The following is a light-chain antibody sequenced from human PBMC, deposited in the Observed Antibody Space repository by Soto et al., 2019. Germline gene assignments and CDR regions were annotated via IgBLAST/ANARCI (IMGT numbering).Light chain of an antibody. CDR3: QQYVTSPSIT. CDR2: GAS. CDR1: RRVGSNY. Sequence: EIVLTQSPGNLSLSPGERATLSCRASRRVGSNYLAWYKHVPGQAPSLLIYGASRRASGTPHRFSGSGSERAFTLAISGLEPADFGVYYCQQYVTSPSITFGQGTRLEI. J-gene: IGKJ5*01. V-gene: IGKV3-20*01.